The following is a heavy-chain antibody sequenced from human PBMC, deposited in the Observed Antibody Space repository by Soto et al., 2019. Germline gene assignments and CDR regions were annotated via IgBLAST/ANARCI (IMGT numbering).Heavy chain of an antibody. CDR2: VSGSGGSV. D-gene: IGHD2-2*01. V-gene: IGHV3-23*01. J-gene: IGHJ6*02. Sequence: SLRLSCAAAGFTFSSYGMSWVRPAPGKGLEWVYAVSGSGGSVYYADSVRGRSTISRDNSKNTLYLQGNSLRAEDTAIYYCAKGSVVGADYSYGMDVWGQGTTVTVSS. CDR3: AKGSVVGADYSYGMDV. CDR1: GFTFSSYG.